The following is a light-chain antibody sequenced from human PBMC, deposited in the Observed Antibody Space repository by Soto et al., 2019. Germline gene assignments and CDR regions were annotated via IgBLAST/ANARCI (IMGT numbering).Light chain of an antibody. V-gene: IGLV4-60*03. Sequence: QLVLTQSSSASASLGSSVKLTCTLSSGHSSYIIAWHQQQPGKAPRYLMKLEGSGSYNKGSGVPDRFSGSSSGADRYLTISNLQSEDEADYYCETWTVTLKVFGGGTQLTVL. CDR3: ETWTVTLKV. CDR1: SGHSSYI. CDR2: LEGSGSY. J-gene: IGLJ3*02.